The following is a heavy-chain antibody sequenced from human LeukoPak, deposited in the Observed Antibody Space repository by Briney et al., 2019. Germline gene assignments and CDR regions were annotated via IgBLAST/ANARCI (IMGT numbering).Heavy chain of an antibody. Sequence: PGGSLRLSCAASGFTFSNFAMSWVRQAPGKGLEWVSAISGSGGSTYYADSVKGRFTISRDNSKNTLYLQMNSLRAEDAAVYYCAKDGYGYFDYWGQGTLVTVSS. D-gene: IGHD5-12*01. CDR2: ISGSGGST. CDR1: GFTFSNFA. J-gene: IGHJ4*02. CDR3: AKDGYGYFDY. V-gene: IGHV3-23*01.